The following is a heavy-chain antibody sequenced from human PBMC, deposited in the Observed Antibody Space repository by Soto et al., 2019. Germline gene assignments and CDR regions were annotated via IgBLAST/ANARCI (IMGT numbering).Heavy chain of an antibody. CDR3: ARGGCASTNSRPFDY. V-gene: IGHV3-23*01. J-gene: IGHJ4*02. D-gene: IGHD2-2*01. CDR1: GLTFGSYA. CDR2: ISASGGTT. Sequence: HPGGSLRLSCAASGLTFGSYAMSWVRQAPGKGLEWVSAISASGGTTSYADSVKGRFAISRDNSKNTLYLHMDNLRADDDTAVYYCARGGCASTNSRPFDYWGQGTLVTVSS.